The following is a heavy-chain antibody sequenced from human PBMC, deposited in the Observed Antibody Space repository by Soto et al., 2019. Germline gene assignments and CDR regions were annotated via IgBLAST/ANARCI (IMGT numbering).Heavy chain of an antibody. CDR2: IGTAGDT. CDR3: AREISPSGSYYSWFDP. CDR1: GFTFSSYD. V-gene: IGHV3-13*01. Sequence: GGSLRLSCAASGFTFSSYDMHWVRQATGKGLEWVSAIGTAGDTYYPGSVKGRFTISRENAKNSLYLQMNSLRAEDTAVYYCAREISPSGSYYSWFDPWGQGTLVTVSS. J-gene: IGHJ5*02. D-gene: IGHD1-26*01.